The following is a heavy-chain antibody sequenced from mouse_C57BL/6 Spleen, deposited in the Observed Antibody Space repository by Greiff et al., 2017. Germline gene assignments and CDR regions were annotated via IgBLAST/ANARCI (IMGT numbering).Heavy chain of an antibody. J-gene: IGHJ3*01. V-gene: IGHV1-5*01. CDR2: IYPGNSDT. Sequence: EVMLVESGTVLARPGASVKMSCKTSGYTFTSYWMHWVKQRPGQGLEWIGAIYPGNSDTSYNQKFKGKAKLTAVTSASTAYMELSSLTNEDSAVYYCTALYYGEGTLAYWGQGTLVTVSA. CDR1: GYTFTSYW. D-gene: IGHD2-1*01. CDR3: TALYYGEGTLAY.